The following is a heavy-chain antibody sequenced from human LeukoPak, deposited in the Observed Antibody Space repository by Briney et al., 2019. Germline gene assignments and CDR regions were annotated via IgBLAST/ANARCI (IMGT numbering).Heavy chain of an antibody. CDR2: IIPIFGTA. D-gene: IGHD6-19*01. CDR1: VGTFSSYA. V-gene: IGHV1-69*06. Sequence: SVKVSCKASVGTFSSYAITLVRQAPGQGLEWMGRIIPIFGTANYAQKFQGRVTITADKPTSTAYMELSSLRSEDTAVYYCAAFGDSSSFDYCGEGTLVTVSS. J-gene: IGHJ4*02. CDR3: AAFGDSSSFDY.